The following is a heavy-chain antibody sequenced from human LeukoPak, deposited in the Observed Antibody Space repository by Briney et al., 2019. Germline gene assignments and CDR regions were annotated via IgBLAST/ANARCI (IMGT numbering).Heavy chain of an antibody. CDR1: GFTFSSYA. Sequence: GGSLRLSCAASGFTFSSYAMSWVRQAPGKGLEWVSAISGSGGSTYYADSVKGRFTISRHNSKNTLYLQMNSLRAEDTAVYYCRSVDTAMVDDYYFDYWGQGTLVTVSS. D-gene: IGHD5-18*01. J-gene: IGHJ4*02. CDR2: ISGSGGST. V-gene: IGHV3-23*01. CDR3: RSVDTAMVDDYYFDY.